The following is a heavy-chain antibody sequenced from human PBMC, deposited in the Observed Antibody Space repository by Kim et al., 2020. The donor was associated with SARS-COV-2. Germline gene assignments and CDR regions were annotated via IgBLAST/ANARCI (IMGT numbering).Heavy chain of an antibody. V-gene: IGHV1-24*01. J-gene: IGHJ6*02. CDR3: ATLPYCSGGSCYSGYYYYGMDV. D-gene: IGHD2-15*01. Sequence: ASVKVSCKVSGYTLTELSMHWVRQAPGKGLEWMGGFDPEDGETIYAQKFQGRVTMTEDTSTDTAYMELSSLRSEDTAVYYCATLPYCSGGSCYSGYYYYGMDVWGQGTTVTVSS. CDR1: GYTLTELS. CDR2: FDPEDGET.